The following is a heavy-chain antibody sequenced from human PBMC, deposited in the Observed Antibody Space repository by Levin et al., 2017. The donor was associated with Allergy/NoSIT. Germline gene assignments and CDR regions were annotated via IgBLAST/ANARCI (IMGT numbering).Heavy chain of an antibody. CDR2: ISSSGSTI. CDR1: GFTFSDYY. D-gene: IGHD2-15*01. V-gene: IGHV3-11*01. Sequence: GGSLRLSCAASGFTFSDYYMSWIRQAPGKGLEWVSYISSSGSTIYYADSVKGRFTISRDNAKNSLYLQMNSLRAEDTAVYYCAREDVVVVAATISAFDIWGQGTMVTVSS. CDR3: AREDVVVVAATISAFDI. J-gene: IGHJ3*02.